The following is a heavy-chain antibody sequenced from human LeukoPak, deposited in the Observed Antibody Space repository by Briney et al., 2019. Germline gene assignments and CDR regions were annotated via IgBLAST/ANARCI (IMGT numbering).Heavy chain of an antibody. D-gene: IGHD4-17*01. CDR2: IYSGSST. CDR1: GFTVSSNY. Sequence: GGSLRLSCAASGFTVSSNYMSWVRQAPGKGLEWVSVIYSGSSTYYADSVKGRFTISRDNSKNTLYLQMNSLRAEDTAVYYCARVVFDGDLDYWGQGTLVTVSS. V-gene: IGHV3-53*01. J-gene: IGHJ4*02. CDR3: ARVVFDGDLDY.